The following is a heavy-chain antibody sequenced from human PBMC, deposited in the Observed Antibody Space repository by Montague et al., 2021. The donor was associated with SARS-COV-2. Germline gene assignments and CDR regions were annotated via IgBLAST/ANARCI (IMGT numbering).Heavy chain of an antibody. D-gene: IGHD2-2*01. CDR3: ARHALGYCSSTSCYVG. CDR2: TYYSGST. J-gene: IGHJ4*02. CDR1: GGSISSSTYY. V-gene: IGHV4-39*01. Sequence: SETLSLTCTVSGGSISSSTYYWCGSPQARGKGLVWIGITYYSGSTYYNPSLKSRCTISVDTSKNQFSLTLSSVPAADTAVYYCARHALGYCSSTSCYVGWGQGTLVTVSS.